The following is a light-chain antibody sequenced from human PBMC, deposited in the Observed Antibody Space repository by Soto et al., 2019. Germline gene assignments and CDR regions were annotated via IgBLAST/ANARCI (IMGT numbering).Light chain of an antibody. CDR3: QQYDKWRLT. V-gene: IGKV3D-15*01. CDR1: HSVDSN. Sequence: EIVMTQSPGTLSVSTGQGATLSCRASHSVDSNLAWYQQKPGQAPRLLIHGASTRPTGIPDRFSGSGSGTEFTLTISSLQSEDLAVYYCQQYDKWRLTFGGGTKVEIK. CDR2: GAS. J-gene: IGKJ4*01.